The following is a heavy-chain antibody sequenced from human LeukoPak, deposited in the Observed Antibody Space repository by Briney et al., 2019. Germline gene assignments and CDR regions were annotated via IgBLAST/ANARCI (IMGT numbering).Heavy chain of an antibody. CDR3: ARLTVTKTAQIFDY. CDR1: GYSFTSYW. V-gene: IGHV5-51*01. CDR2: IYPGDSDT. D-gene: IGHD4-17*01. J-gene: IGHJ4*02. Sequence: GESLKISCKGSGYSFTSYWIGWVRQMPGKGLEWMVIIYPGDSDTRYSPSFQGQVTISADKSTSTAYLQWSSLKASDTAMYYCARLTVTKTAQIFDYWGQGTLVTVSS.